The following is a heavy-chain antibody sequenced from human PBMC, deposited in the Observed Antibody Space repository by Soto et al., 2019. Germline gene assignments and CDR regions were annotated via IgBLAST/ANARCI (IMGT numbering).Heavy chain of an antibody. J-gene: IGHJ3*02. D-gene: IGHD1-1*01. CDR1: GFTVSGKKY. CDR3: ASWRLQEHAYDI. CDR2: LYDVDGT. Sequence: DVQLVASGGGLIQPGESLRLSCAAFGFTVSGKKYMAWVRQPPGKGLEWVSALYDVDGTYYADSVKGRFTTSSDSSRTIVYLQIHSLRPDDTAVYFCASWRLQEHAYDIWGQGTTVTVSS. V-gene: IGHV3-53*01.